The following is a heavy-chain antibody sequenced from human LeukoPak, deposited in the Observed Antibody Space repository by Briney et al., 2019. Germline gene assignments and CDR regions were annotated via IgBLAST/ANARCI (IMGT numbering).Heavy chain of an antibody. D-gene: IGHD3-3*01. J-gene: IGHJ3*02. Sequence: SETLSLTCGVSGGSISSNNWWSWVRQPPGKGLEWIGEIYHSGSTNYNPSLKSRVTLSVDTSRNQFSLKLNSVTAADTAVYYCTRLRWSPADAFEIWGRGTLVIVSS. CDR1: GGSISSNNW. V-gene: IGHV4-4*02. CDR2: IYHSGST. CDR3: TRLRWSPADAFEI.